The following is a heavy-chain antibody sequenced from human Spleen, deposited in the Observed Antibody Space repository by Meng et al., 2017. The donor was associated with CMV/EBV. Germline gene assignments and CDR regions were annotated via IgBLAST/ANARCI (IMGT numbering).Heavy chain of an antibody. D-gene: IGHD3-3*01. V-gene: IGHV1-46*01. CDR3: ARGNILQFLEWLVGIDY. J-gene: IGHJ4*02. CDR2: LNPSGGST. Sequence: ASVKVSCKASGYTFTNYYIHWVRQAPGQGLEWMGTLNPSGGSTTYAQKFQGRVTMTRDTSTSTVYMEMSSLRSDDTAVYYCARGNILQFLEWLVGIDYWGQGTLGTVSS. CDR1: GYTFTNYY.